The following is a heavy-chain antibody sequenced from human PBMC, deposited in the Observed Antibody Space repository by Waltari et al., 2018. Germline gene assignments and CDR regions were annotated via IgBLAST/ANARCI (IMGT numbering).Heavy chain of an antibody. CDR2: MNPNSGNT. Sequence: QVQLVQSGAEVKKPGSSVKVSCKASGGTFSSYAISWVRQATGQGLEWMGWMNPNSGNTGYAQKFQGRVTITRNTSISTAYMELSSLRSEDTAVYYCARDKVVIATNYGMDVWGQGTTVTVSS. CDR3: ARDKVVIATNYGMDV. J-gene: IGHJ6*02. CDR1: GGTFSSYA. V-gene: IGHV1-8*03. D-gene: IGHD2-21*01.